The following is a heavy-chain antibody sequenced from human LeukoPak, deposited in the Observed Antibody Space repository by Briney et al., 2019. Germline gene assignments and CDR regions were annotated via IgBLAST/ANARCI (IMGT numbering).Heavy chain of an antibody. J-gene: IGHJ4*02. V-gene: IGHV3-23*01. CDR1: GFTFNSYA. CDR3: AKVAGGGYSYGLDY. CDR2: IGGSGGYT. D-gene: IGHD5-18*01. Sequence: GGSLRLSCAASGFTFNSYAMSWVRQAPGKGLEWVSAIGGSGGYTYHADSVKGRFTISRDNSENTLYLQMNSLRAEDTAVYYCAKVAGGGYSYGLDYWGQGTLVTVSS.